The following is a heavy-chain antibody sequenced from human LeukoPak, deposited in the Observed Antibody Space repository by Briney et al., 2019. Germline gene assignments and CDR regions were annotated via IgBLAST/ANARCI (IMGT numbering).Heavy chain of an antibody. D-gene: IGHD6-13*01. V-gene: IGHV1-2*02. CDR1: GYTFTVYY. Sequence: GASVKVSCKASGYTFTVYYMHWVRQAPGQGLEWMGWINPNSGGTNYAQKFQGRVTMTRDTSISTAYMELSSLRSEDTAVYYCARDSETSSSWPGAFDYWGQGTLVTVSS. CDR3: ARDSETSSSWPGAFDY. J-gene: IGHJ4*02. CDR2: INPNSGGT.